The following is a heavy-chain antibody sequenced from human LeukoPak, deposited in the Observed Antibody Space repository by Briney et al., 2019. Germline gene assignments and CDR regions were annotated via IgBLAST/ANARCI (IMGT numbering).Heavy chain of an antibody. V-gene: IGHV1-18*01. Sequence: GASVEVSCKASGYTFTSYGISWVRQAPGQGLEWMGWISAYNGNTNYAQKLQGRVTMTTDTSTSTAYIELRSLRSDDTAVYYCARGHFDWLFTAFDYWGQGTLVTVSS. D-gene: IGHD3-9*01. CDR3: ARGHFDWLFTAFDY. CDR1: GYTFTSYG. J-gene: IGHJ4*02. CDR2: ISAYNGNT.